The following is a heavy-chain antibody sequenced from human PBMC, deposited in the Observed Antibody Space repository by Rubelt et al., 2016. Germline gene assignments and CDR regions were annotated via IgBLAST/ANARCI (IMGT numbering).Heavy chain of an antibody. Sequence: QVQLVQSGAEVKKPGASVKVSCKASGYTFTSYDINWVRQATGQGLEWMGWMNPNSGTTGYAQKVKGRVTKSRNTSISTAYMEVSSRRSEDKAVYYCAGGRWVKLPESGGNDYWGQRTLVTVSS. CDR1: GYTFTSYD. J-gene: IGHJ4*02. V-gene: IGHV1-8*01. CDR3: AGGRWVKLPESGGNDY. CDR2: MNPNSGTT. D-gene: IGHD4-23*01.